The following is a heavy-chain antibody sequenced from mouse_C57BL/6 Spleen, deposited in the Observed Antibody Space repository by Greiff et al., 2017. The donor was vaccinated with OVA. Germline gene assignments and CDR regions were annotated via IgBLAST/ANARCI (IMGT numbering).Heavy chain of an antibody. V-gene: IGHV1-74*01. Sequence: QQPGAELVKPGASVKVSCKASGYTFTSYWMHWVKQRPGQGLEWIGRIHPSDSDTNYNQKFKGKAPLTVDKSSSTAYIQLISLTSEDSAVYYCAIRPNWDSDCYFDVWGTGTTVTVSS. J-gene: IGHJ1*03. CDR1: GYTFTSYW. D-gene: IGHD4-1*01. CDR3: AIRPNWDSDCYFDV. CDR2: IHPSDSDT.